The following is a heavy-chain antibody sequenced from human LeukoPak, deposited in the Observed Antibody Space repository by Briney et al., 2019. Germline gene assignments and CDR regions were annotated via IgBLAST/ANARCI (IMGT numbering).Heavy chain of an antibody. CDR2: ISGSGGST. CDR1: GFTFSSYA. V-gene: IGHV3-23*01. CDR3: AKVRNMVRGVIGYFDY. D-gene: IGHD3-10*01. J-gene: IGHJ4*02. Sequence: PGGSLRLSCAASGFTFSSYAMSWVRQAPGKGLEWVSAISGSGGSTYYADSVKGRFTISRDNSKNTLYLQMNSLRAEDTAVYYCAKVRNMVRGVIGYFDYWGQGTLVTVSS.